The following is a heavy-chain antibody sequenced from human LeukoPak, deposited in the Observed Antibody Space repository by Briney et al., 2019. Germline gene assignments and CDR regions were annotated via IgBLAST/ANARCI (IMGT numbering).Heavy chain of an antibody. D-gene: IGHD3-9*01. CDR3: AKEADTLTGSLFDY. V-gene: IGHV3-23*01. CDR1: GFTFSSYA. CDR2: ISGSGGST. Sequence: RGSLRLSCAASGFTFSSYAMSGVRQAPGGGLEWVSAISGSGGSTYYADSVKGRFTISRDNSKNTLSLQMNSLRAEDTAVYYCAKEADTLTGSLFDYWGQGTLVTVSS. J-gene: IGHJ4*02.